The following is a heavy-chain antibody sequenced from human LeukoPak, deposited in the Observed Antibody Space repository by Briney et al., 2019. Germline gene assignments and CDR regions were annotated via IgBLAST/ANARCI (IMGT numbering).Heavy chain of an antibody. D-gene: IGHD6-19*01. CDR3: ANIPQSSGWYEYFQH. Sequence: SETLSLTCTVSGGSISSSSYYWGWLRQPPGKGLEWIGSIYYSGSTYYNPSLKSRVTISADTSKNQFSLKLSSVTAADTAVYYCANIPQSSGWYEYFQHWGQGTLVTVSS. CDR2: IYYSGST. V-gene: IGHV4-39*01. J-gene: IGHJ1*01. CDR1: GGSISSSSYY.